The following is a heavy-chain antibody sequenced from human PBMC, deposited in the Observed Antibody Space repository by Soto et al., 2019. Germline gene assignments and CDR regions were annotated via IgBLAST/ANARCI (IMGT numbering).Heavy chain of an antibody. Sequence: ASVKVSCKASGYTLTEYYLYWVRQAPGQGPEWLGGINPRTGDTNQAPKFQGRVTMTRDMSLTTAYMELHRLTSDDTAVYYCPRGPIGGGAPYYFDYWGQGSLVTVS. CDR3: PRGPIGGGAPYYFDY. V-gene: IGHV1-2*02. CDR2: INPRTGDT. J-gene: IGHJ4*02. D-gene: IGHD3-16*01. CDR1: GYTLTEYY.